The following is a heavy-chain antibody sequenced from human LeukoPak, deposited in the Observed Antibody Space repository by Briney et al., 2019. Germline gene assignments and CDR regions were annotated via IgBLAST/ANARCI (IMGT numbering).Heavy chain of an antibody. Sequence: GGSLRLSCAASGFTFSSYWMSWVRQAPGKGLEWVANIKQDGSEKYYVDSVKGRFTISRDNAKNSLYLQMNSLRAEDTAVYYCARDDILTGHYHWFDPWGQGTLVTVSS. V-gene: IGHV3-7*01. J-gene: IGHJ5*02. CDR3: ARDDILTGHYHWFDP. CDR2: IKQDGSEK. D-gene: IGHD3-9*01. CDR1: GFTFSSYW.